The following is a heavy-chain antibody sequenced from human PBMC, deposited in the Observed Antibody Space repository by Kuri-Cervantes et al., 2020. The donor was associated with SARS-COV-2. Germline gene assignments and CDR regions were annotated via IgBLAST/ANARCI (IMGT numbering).Heavy chain of an antibody. CDR1: GFAFSSYA. J-gene: IGHJ4*02. V-gene: IGHV3-23*03. Sequence: ETLSLTCAAPGFAFSSYAMSWVRQAPGKGLEWVSVIYSGGSSTYYADSVKGRFTISRDNSKNTLYLQMNSLRAEDTAVYYCAKDGDPDYWGQGTLVTVSS. D-gene: IGHD2-21*01. CDR2: IYSGGSST. CDR3: AKDGDPDY.